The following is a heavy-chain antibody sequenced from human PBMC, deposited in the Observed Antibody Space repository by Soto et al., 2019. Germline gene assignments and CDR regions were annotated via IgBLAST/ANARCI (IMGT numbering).Heavy chain of an antibody. CDR3: TGEVASGY. V-gene: IGHV3-30*03. D-gene: IGHD2-8*02. CDR1: GFTVSSYG. J-gene: IGHJ4*02. CDR2: ISRDGGTK. Sequence: QVQLVESGGGVVQPGRSLRLSRAVSGFTVSSYGMHWVRQAPGKGLEWVAVISRDGGTKFYADSVKGRFTISKDNSRNILFLEMNSLRGDDMAVYYCTGEVASGYWGQGTLVTVSS.